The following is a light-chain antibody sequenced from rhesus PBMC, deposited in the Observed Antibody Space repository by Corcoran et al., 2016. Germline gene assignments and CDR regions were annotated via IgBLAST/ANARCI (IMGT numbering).Light chain of an antibody. CDR2: ENN. V-gene: IGLV1-85*01. J-gene: IGLJ1*01. CDR1: RSNIGGYY. CDR3: QSYDGSLSAYI. Sequence: QSVLTQPPSVYGAPGQRFTISSTGSRSNIGGYYVQWYQQLPGTAPKLLIDENNKRPSGVSDRFSGSQSGTSASLTITGVQSDDEADYYCQSYDGSLSAYIFGVGTRLTVL.